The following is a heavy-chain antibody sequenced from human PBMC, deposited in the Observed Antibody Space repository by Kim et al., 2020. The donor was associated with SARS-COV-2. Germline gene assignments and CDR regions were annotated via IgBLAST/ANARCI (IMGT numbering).Heavy chain of an antibody. D-gene: IGHD1-26*01. CDR2: IYPRDSET. CDR1: GYSFTDYW. V-gene: IGHV5-51*01. J-gene: IGHJ5*01. CDR3: ARRELYSAAWYRDDF. Sequence: GESLKISCQASGYSFTDYWIGWVRQMPGRGLEWMAIIYPRDSETRHSTSFQGHVSISADKSLSTAYLEWVSLKPSDTALYYCARRELYSAAWYRDDFWG.